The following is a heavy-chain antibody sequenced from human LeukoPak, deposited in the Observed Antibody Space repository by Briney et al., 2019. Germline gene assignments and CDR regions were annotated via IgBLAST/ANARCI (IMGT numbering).Heavy chain of an antibody. J-gene: IGHJ4*02. Sequence: GGSLRLSCAGSGLPFSRYAMSWARQAPGKGLEWVSAISDSGDYTYYADSVKGRFTISRDNSKNTLYLHVNSLRAEDTAVYYCAKDTSIGKYCTSGVCSPFDYWGQGTLVTVSS. CDR3: AKDTSIGKYCTSGVCSPFDY. CDR1: GLPFSRYA. CDR2: ISDSGDYT. V-gene: IGHV3-23*01. D-gene: IGHD2-8*01.